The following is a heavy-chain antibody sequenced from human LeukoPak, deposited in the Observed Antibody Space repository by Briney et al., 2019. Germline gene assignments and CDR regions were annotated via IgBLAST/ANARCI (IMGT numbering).Heavy chain of an antibody. CDR2: ISGSADST. J-gene: IGHJ4*02. CDR1: GFTFRNYA. V-gene: IGHV3-23*01. Sequence: GGSLRLSCAASGFTFRNYAMSWVRQAPGKGLEWVSGISGSADSTYYADSVRGRFTISRDNSKNTFYLQMNSLRAEDTAVYYCAKGLGGEFYWGQGTVVTVSS. CDR3: AKGLGGEFY. D-gene: IGHD2-21*01.